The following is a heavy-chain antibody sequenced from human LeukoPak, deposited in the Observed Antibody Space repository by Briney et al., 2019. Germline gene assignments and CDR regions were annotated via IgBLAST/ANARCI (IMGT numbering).Heavy chain of an antibody. Sequence: SETLSLTCTVSGGSINSYYWSWIRQPPGKGLEWIGYIYTSGSTNYNPSLKSRVTISVDTFKNQFSLKLSSVTAADTAVYYCARLDVGSIDYWGQGTLVTVSS. CDR2: IYTSGST. V-gene: IGHV4-4*09. CDR1: GGSINSYY. J-gene: IGHJ4*02. CDR3: ARLDVGSIDY. D-gene: IGHD1-1*01.